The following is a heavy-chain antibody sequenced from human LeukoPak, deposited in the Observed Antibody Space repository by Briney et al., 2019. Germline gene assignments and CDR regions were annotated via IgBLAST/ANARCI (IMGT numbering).Heavy chain of an antibody. D-gene: IGHD1-26*01. CDR2: ISSNGGST. Sequence: GGSVRLSCAASGFTFSSYAMHWVRQAPGKGLEYVSAISSNGGSTYYANSVKGRFTISRDNSKNTLYLQMGSLRAEDMAVYYCACSGSYYLSATFDYWGQGTLVTVSS. J-gene: IGHJ4*02. CDR3: ACSGSYYLSATFDY. V-gene: IGHV3-64*01. CDR1: GFTFSSYA.